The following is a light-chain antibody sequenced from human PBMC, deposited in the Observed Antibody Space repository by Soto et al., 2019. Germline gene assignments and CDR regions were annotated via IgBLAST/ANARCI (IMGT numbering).Light chain of an antibody. CDR2: GAS. V-gene: IGKV3-20*01. CDR1: QTIRSNY. J-gene: IGKJ1*01. CDR3: QQYGSSSWT. Sequence: ETVLTQSPGTLSLSPGERATLSCRASQTIRSNYLAWYRQTPGQAPRLLIYGASNRATGIADRFSGSGSGTDFTLIISRLEPEHFALYYCQQYGSSSWTFGQGTKVEIK.